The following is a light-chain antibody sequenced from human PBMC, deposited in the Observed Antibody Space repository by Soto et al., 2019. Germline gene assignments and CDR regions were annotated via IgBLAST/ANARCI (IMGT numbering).Light chain of an antibody. J-gene: IGLJ2*01. CDR2: EVT. CDR3: CSYAGTSVL. V-gene: IGLV2-23*02. Sequence: QSVLTQPASVSGSRGQSITISCTGTSRDLGSYNLVSWYRQHPGKAPKLIIYEVTKRPSGVSDRFSGSKSGNTASLTISGLQADDEADYYCCSYAGTSVLFGGGTQLTVL. CDR1: SRDLGSYNL.